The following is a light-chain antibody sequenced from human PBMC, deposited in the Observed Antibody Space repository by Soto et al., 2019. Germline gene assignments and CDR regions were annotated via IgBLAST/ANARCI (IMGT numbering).Light chain of an antibody. CDR1: SSNIGAGYD. CDR2: GNI. CDR3: QSYASSLSGSVV. J-gene: IGLJ2*01. Sequence: QAVVTQPPSVSGAPGQRVTISCTGSSSNIGAGYDIHWYQQLPGTAPKLLIYGNINRPSGVPDRFSGSKSGTSASLAITGLQAEDEADYYCQSYASSLSGSVVFGGGTKLTVL. V-gene: IGLV1-40*01.